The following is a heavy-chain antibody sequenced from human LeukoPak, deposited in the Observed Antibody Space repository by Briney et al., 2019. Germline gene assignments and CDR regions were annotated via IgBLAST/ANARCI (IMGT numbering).Heavy chain of an antibody. Sequence: GASVKVSCKASGYTFINFYMHWVRQAPGQGLEWMGRIHPSGGSTSYAQKLHGRVTMTSDTSINTLYMELNSLASEDTAVYYCARGLAVAGLYYFDYWGQGTLVTVSS. D-gene: IGHD6-19*01. CDR3: ARGLAVAGLYYFDY. CDR1: GYTFINFY. J-gene: IGHJ4*02. CDR2: IHPSGGST. V-gene: IGHV1-46*04.